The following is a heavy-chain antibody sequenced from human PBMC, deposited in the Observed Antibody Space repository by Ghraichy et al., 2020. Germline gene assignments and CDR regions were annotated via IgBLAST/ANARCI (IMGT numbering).Heavy chain of an antibody. CDR2: IYYGGST. Sequence: ESLNISCTVSGASVSSSTYYWGWVRQPPGQGLELIGTIYYGGSTHYNPSLESRVTISVDTSKNQFSLKLSSVTAADTAVYYCEGLIQLIDYWGQGTLVTVSS. CDR1: GASVSSSTYY. D-gene: IGHD5-18*01. J-gene: IGHJ4*02. V-gene: IGHV4-39*01. CDR3: EGLIQLIDY.